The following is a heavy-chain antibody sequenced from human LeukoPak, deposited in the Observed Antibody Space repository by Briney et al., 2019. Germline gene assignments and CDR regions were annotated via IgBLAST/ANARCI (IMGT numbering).Heavy chain of an antibody. J-gene: IGHJ6*02. CDR2: ISGSGGGT. V-gene: IGHV3-23*01. D-gene: IGHD4-17*01. Sequence: GGSLRLSCAASGFTFSNCAMSWVRQAPEKGLEWVSGISGSGGGTYYADSVKGRFTISRDSFKNTLYLQMNSLTPEDTALYYCAKDLYGSYAMDVWGQGTTVTVSS. CDR1: GFTFSNCA. CDR3: AKDLYGSYAMDV.